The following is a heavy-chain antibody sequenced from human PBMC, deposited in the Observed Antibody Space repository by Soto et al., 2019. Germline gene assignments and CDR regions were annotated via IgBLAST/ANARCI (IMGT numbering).Heavy chain of an antibody. CDR2: IYSDGST. V-gene: IGHV3-53*01. Sequence: GGSLRLSCAASGLTVSSKYMSWVRQAPGKGLEWVSVIYSDGSTYYAGSVKGRFTISRDNSKNTLYLQMNSLRAEDTAVYYCATERGPTYYFDYWGQGTLVTVSS. CDR1: GLTVSSKY. CDR3: ATERGPTYYFDY. J-gene: IGHJ4*02. D-gene: IGHD2-21*01.